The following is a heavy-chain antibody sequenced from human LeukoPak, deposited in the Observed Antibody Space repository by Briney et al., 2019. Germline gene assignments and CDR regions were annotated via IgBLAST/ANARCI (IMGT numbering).Heavy chain of an antibody. V-gene: IGHV1-18*01. D-gene: IGHD2-8*01. CDR3: ARLSRRDIVLMVYASDASDI. CDR1: GYTFTSYG. CDR2: ISAYNGNT. Sequence: ASVKVSCKASGYTFTSYGISWVRQAPGQGLEWMGWISAYNGNTNYAQKLQGRVTMTTDTSTSTAYVELRSLRSDDTAVYYCARLSRRDIVLMVYASDASDIWGQGTMVTVSS. J-gene: IGHJ3*02.